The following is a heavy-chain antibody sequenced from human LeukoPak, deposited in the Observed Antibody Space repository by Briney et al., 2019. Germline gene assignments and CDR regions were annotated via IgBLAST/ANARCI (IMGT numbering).Heavy chain of an antibody. Sequence: GGSLRLSCAASGFTFSSYSMNWVRQAPGKGLEWVSSISSSSSYIYYADSVKGRFTISRDNAKNSLYLQMNSLRAEDTAVYYCARFRAYRCYVLIDYWGQGTLVTVSS. CDR3: ARFRAYRCYVLIDY. D-gene: IGHD4/OR15-4a*01. J-gene: IGHJ4*02. CDR2: ISSSSSYI. V-gene: IGHV3-21*01. CDR1: GFTFSSYS.